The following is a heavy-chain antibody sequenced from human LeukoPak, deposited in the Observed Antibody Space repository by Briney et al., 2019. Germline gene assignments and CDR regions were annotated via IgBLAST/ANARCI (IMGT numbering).Heavy chain of an antibody. CDR3: ARGGGWYFDY. D-gene: IGHD6-19*01. CDR1: GFTFSSYW. CDR2: MKEDGSEK. J-gene: IGHJ4*02. Sequence: GRSLRLSCAASGFTFSSYWMTWVRQAPGNGLEWVGNMKEDGSEKYYVDSVKGLFTIARDNAKNSLYLQMNSLRAEDTAVYYCARGGGWYFDYWGQGTLVTVSS. V-gene: IGHV3-7*01.